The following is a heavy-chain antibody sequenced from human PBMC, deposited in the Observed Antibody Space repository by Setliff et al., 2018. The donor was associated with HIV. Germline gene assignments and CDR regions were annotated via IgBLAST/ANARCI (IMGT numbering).Heavy chain of an antibody. CDR3: ARYSPRGYTLTGPY. CDR2: IYYSGST. D-gene: IGHD6-25*01. Sequence: PSETLSLTCTVSGGSVSSGSYYWSWIRQPPGKGLEWIGYIYYSGSTKHNPSLKSRVTISLDTSKNHFSLKLTAVTAADTAVYYCARYSPRGYTLTGPYWGQGTRVTVSS. J-gene: IGHJ4*02. CDR1: GGSVSSGSYY. V-gene: IGHV4-61*01.